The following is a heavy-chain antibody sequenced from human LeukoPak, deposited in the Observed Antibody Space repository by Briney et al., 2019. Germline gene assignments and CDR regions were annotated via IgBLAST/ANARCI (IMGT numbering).Heavy chain of an antibody. J-gene: IGHJ4*02. CDR3: ARVGSSWYFDY. D-gene: IGHD6-13*01. V-gene: IGHV5-51*01. CDR1: GYRFTSYW. Sequence: GESLKISCEGSGYRFTSYWIGWVRQMPGKGLEWIGIIYPSDSDTRYSPSFQGQVTISADKSISTAYLQWSSLKASDTAMYYCARVGSSWYFDYWGQGTLVTVSS. CDR2: IYPSDSDT.